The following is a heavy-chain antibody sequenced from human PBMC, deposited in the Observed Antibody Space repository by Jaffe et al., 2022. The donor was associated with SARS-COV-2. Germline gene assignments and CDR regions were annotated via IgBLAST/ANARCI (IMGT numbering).Heavy chain of an antibody. CDR3: ARGRGEDFWSGYYTGAYYYYGMDV. J-gene: IGHJ6*02. CDR1: GYTFTSYD. CDR2: MNPNSGNT. D-gene: IGHD3-3*01. Sequence: QVQLVQSGAEVKKPGASVKVSCKASGYTFTSYDINWVRQATGQGLEWMGWMNPNSGNTGYAQKFQGRVTMTRNTSISTAYMELSSLRSEDTAVYYCARGRGEDFWSGYYTGAYYYYGMDVWGQGTTVTVSS. V-gene: IGHV1-8*01.